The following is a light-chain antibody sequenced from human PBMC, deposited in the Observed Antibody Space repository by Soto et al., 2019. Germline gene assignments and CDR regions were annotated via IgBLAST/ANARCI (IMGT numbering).Light chain of an antibody. CDR1: QSVSSY. Sequence: EIVLTQSPATLSLSPGERASPSCRASQSVSSYLAWYQQKPGQAPRLLIYETSSRATGIPDRFSGSGSQTDFTLTISRLEPEDFAVYYCQQYGTSPRTFGQGTKVDIK. J-gene: IGKJ1*01. CDR2: ETS. CDR3: QQYGTSPRT. V-gene: IGKV3-20*01.